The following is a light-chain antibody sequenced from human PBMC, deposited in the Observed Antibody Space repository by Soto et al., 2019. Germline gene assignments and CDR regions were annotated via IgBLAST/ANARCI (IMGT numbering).Light chain of an antibody. CDR2: AAS. CDR1: QSISNH. Sequence: DIQMTQSPSSLSASVGDRVTITCWASQSISNHLNWYQQKPGKAPKLLIFAASSLQSGVPSRFSGSRSGPDFTLTISSLQPEDFATYYCQQSYSSPPTFSQGTKVDIK. V-gene: IGKV1-39*01. CDR3: QQSYSSPPT. J-gene: IGKJ1*01.